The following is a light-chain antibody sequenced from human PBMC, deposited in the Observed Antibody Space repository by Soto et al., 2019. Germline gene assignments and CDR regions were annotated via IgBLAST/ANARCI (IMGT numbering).Light chain of an antibody. CDR1: QSVSSSY. CDR2: NAS. V-gene: IGKV3-11*01. Sequence: IVLTQSPVTLSLSPGERATLSCRASQSVSSSYLAWYQQKPGQPPRLLIYNASNRTTGIPARFSGSGSGTDFTLTISSLEPEDFAVYYCQQRGDWPPITFGQGTKVDIK. CDR3: QQRGDWPPIT. J-gene: IGKJ1*01.